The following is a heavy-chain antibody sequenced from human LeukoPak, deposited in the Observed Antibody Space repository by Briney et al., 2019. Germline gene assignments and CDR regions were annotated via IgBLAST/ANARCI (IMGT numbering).Heavy chain of an antibody. J-gene: IGHJ5*02. V-gene: IGHV1-8*01. D-gene: IGHD2-21*02. Sequence: ASVKVSCKASGYTFTSYDINWVRQATGQGLEWMGWMNPNSGNTGYAQKFQGRVTMTRNTSISTAYMELSSLRSEDTAVYYCARSEAYCGGDCYNNWFDPWGQGTLVTVSS. CDR3: ARSEAYCGGDCYNNWFDP. CDR2: MNPNSGNT. CDR1: GYTFTSYD.